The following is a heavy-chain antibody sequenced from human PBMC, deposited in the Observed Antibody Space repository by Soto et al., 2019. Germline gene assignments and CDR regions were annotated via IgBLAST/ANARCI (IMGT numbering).Heavy chain of an antibody. D-gene: IGHD2-15*01. CDR3: AKEGVRAAPPPYNWLDP. Sequence: ASLKVSCKASGYSFTGYYLHWVRQARGQGFEWMGWINPKNGVTKYGQKFQGRLTMTKHTSTSTAYMELSRLPSGDTAVYYCAKEGVRAAPPPYNWLDPWGQGVLVTVSS. V-gene: IGHV1-2*02. J-gene: IGHJ5*02. CDR1: GYSFTGYY. CDR2: INPKNGVT.